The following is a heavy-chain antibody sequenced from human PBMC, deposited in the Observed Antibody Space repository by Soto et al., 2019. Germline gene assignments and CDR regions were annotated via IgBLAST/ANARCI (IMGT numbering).Heavy chain of an antibody. CDR3: AREGVAARPHWFDP. CDR1: GYTFTCYY. Sequence: EASVKVSCRASGYTFTCYYMHWVRQAPGQGLEWMGWINPNSGGTNYAQRFQGRVTMTRDTSISTAYMELSRLRSDDTAVYYCAREGVAARPHWFDPWGQGTLVTVSS. J-gene: IGHJ5*02. V-gene: IGHV1-2*02. CDR2: INPNSGGT. D-gene: IGHD6-6*01.